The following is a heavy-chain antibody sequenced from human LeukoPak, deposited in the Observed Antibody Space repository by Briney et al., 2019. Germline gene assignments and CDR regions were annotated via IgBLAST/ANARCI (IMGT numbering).Heavy chain of an antibody. CDR1: GFTFSDYY. Sequence: GGSLRLSCAASGFTFSDYYMSWLRQAPGKGLEWVSYISSSGSTIYYADSVKGRFTISRDNAKNSLYLQMNSLRAEDTAVYYCASTQDGDAFDVWGQGTMVTVSS. J-gene: IGHJ3*01. CDR2: ISSSGSTI. CDR3: ASTQDGDAFDV. V-gene: IGHV3-11*01. D-gene: IGHD2-15*01.